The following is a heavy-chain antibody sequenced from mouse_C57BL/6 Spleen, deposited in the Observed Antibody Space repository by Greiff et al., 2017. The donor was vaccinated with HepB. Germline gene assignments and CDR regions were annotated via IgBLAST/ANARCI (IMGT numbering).Heavy chain of an antibody. CDR1: GYAFTNYL. Sequence: QVQLQQSGAELVRPGTSVKVSCKASGYAFTNYLIEWVKQRPGQGLEWIGVINPGSGGTNYNEKFKGKATLTADKSSSTAYMQLSSLTSEDSAVYCCARGRSGYFDVWGTGTTVTVSS. D-gene: IGHD1-1*01. CDR3: ARGRSGYFDV. V-gene: IGHV1-54*01. J-gene: IGHJ1*03. CDR2: INPGSGGT.